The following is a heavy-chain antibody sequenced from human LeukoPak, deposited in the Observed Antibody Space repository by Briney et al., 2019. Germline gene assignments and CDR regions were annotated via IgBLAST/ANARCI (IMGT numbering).Heavy chain of an antibody. CDR1: GGSISSYY. D-gene: IGHD2-21*01. Sequence: SETLSLTCTVSGGSISSYYWSWIRQPPGKGLEWIGYIYYSGSTNYNPSLKSRVTISVDTSKNQFSLKLSSVTAADTAVYYCARRLQGGRPFDYWGQGTLVTVSS. CDR2: IYYSGST. CDR3: ARRLQGGRPFDY. V-gene: IGHV4-59*12. J-gene: IGHJ4*02.